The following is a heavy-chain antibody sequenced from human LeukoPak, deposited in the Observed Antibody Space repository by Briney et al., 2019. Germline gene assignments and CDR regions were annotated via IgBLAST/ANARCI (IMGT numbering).Heavy chain of an antibody. CDR1: GDSISSYY. Sequence: SETLSLTCTVSGDSISSYYWSWIRQPPGKGLEWIGYIYYSGSTNYNPSLKSRVTISVDTSKNQFSLKLSSVTAADTAVYYCARVWYSSLMEFFDYWGQGTLVTVSS. V-gene: IGHV4-59*01. CDR3: ARVWYSSLMEFFDY. J-gene: IGHJ4*02. D-gene: IGHD6-13*01. CDR2: IYYSGST.